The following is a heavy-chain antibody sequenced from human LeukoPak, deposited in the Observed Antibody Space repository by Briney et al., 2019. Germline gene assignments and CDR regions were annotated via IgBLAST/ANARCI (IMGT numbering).Heavy chain of an antibody. Sequence: GGSLRLSCAASGFTFSSYAMRWVRQAPGKGLEWVSGISGSGGSTSYADSVKGRFTISRDNSKNTLYLQMNSLRAEDTAVYYCARTVVVTAYYFDYWGQGTLVTVSS. CDR3: ARTVVVTAYYFDY. CDR1: GFTFSSYA. CDR2: ISGSGGST. V-gene: IGHV3-23*01. D-gene: IGHD3-22*01. J-gene: IGHJ4*02.